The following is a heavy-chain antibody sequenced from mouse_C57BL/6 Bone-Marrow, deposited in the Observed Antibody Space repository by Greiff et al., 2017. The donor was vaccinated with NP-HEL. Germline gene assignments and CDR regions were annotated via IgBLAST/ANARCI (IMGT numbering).Heavy chain of an antibody. V-gene: IGHV1-61*01. J-gene: IGHJ3*01. CDR1: GYTFTSYW. Sequence: VQLQQPGAELVRPGSSVKLSCKASGYTFTSYWMDWVKQRPGQGLEWIGNIYPSDSETHYNQKFKDKATLTVDKSSSTAYMQLSSLTSEDSAVYYCARKDYGNAWFAYWGQGTLVTVSA. CDR2: IYPSDSET. CDR3: ARKDYGNAWFAY. D-gene: IGHD2-1*01.